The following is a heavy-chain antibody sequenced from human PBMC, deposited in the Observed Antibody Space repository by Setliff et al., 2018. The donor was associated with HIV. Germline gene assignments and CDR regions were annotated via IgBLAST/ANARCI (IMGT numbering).Heavy chain of an antibody. D-gene: IGHD3-22*01. CDR1: GGSISSYY. CDR3: ARHQGKYYDSSGYSGWFFDL. V-gene: IGHV4-59*08. J-gene: IGHJ2*01. CDR2: VYYTGST. Sequence: SETLSLTCTVSGGSISSYYWSWIRQPPGKGLEWIGYVYYTGSTNYNPSLKSRVTLSIDTSKNQFSLTLSSVTAADTAVYYCARHQGKYYDSSGYSGWFFDLWGRGTLVTVSS.